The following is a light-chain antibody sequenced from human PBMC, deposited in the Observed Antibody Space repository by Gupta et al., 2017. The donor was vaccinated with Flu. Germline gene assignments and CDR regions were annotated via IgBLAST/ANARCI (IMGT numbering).Light chain of an antibody. CDR2: RAS. CDR3: HQYLAYPVG. Sequence: DIQMTQSPSTLSASIGDRVTITCRASQNVIDQLAWFQQKPGKAPKVLIYRASTLQSGVPSRFSGSGSGTEFTLTISSLQPDDSATYYCHQYLAYPVGFGQGTKVEIK. CDR1: QNVIDQ. V-gene: IGKV1-5*03. J-gene: IGKJ1*01.